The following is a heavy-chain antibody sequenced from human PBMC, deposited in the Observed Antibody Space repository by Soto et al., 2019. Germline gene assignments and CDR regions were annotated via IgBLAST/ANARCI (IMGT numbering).Heavy chain of an antibody. J-gene: IGHJ4*02. CDR1: GGSINTATHS. V-gene: IGHV4-30-2*01. CDR3: ARGGGVTTTGDDY. D-gene: IGHD4-4*01. CDR2: IYHSGST. Sequence: QLQLQESGSGLVKPSQTLSLTCAVSGGSINTATHSWSWIRQPPGKGLEWIGYIYHSGSTYYNPSGKSRVTISIDKANNNFPRRLSSGTAADTAVDYCARGGGVTTTGDDYWGQGILVTVSS.